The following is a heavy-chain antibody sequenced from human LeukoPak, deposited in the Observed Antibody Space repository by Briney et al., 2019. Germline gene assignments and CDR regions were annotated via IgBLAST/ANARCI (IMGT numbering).Heavy chain of an antibody. D-gene: IGHD3-22*01. CDR1: GFTFSSYG. CDR2: ISYDGSNK. J-gene: IGHJ4*02. Sequence: GGSLRLSCAASGFTFSSYGMHWVRQAPGKGLEWVAVISYDGSNKYYADSVKGRFTISRDNSKNTLYLRMNSLRAEDTAVYYCAKLGSLDYYDSSGYYSPLPYFDYWGQGTLVTVSS. CDR3: AKLGSLDYYDSSGYYSPLPYFDY. V-gene: IGHV3-30*18.